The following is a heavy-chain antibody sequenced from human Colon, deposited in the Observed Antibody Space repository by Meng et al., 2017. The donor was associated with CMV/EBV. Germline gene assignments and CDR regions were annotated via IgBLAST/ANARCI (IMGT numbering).Heavy chain of an antibody. J-gene: IGHJ4*02. D-gene: IGHD3-22*01. CDR3: ARAPIAYDSSGYYPFDY. V-gene: IGHV3-21*02. CDR2: ISTSSKHI. Sequence: EVQLVESGGXLVKPGGXLRRSCAASEFTFSTFSMNWVRQAPGKGLEWVSFISTSSKHIYYADSVKGRFTISRDNADNSLYLQMNSLRADDTAIYYCARAPIAYDSSGYYPFDYWGQGALVTVSS. CDR1: EFTFSTFS.